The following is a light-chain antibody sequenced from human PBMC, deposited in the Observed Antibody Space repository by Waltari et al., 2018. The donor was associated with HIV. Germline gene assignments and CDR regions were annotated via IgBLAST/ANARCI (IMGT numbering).Light chain of an antibody. CDR2: SND. Sequence: QSVLTQPPSASGTPGQRVPISCSGSSSNIGSNTVSWYHQVPGTAPKVLIYSNDDRTSGVPDRFAGSKSGTSASLAISGLQSEDEADYYCATWDDSLNGWVFGGGTKVTVL. CDR3: ATWDDSLNGWV. CDR1: SSNIGSNT. J-gene: IGLJ3*02. V-gene: IGLV1-44*01.